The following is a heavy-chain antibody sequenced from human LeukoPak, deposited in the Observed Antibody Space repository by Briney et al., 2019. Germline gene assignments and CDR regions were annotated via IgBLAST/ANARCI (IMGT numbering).Heavy chain of an antibody. V-gene: IGHV3-48*01. D-gene: IGHD3-16*02. CDR3: ARDRYDYVWGSYRYTFDY. Sequence: GGSLRLSCAASGFTFSSYSMNWVRQAPGKGLEWVSYISSSSSTIYYADSVKGRFTISRDNAKNSLYLQMNSLRPEDTAVYHCARDRYDYVWGSYRYTFDYWGQGTLVTVSS. J-gene: IGHJ4*02. CDR1: GFTFSSYS. CDR2: ISSSSSTI.